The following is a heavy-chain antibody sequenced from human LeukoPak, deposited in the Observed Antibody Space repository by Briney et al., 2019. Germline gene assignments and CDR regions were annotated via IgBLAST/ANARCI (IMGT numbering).Heavy chain of an antibody. Sequence: SETLSLTCTVSGGSISSYYWSWIRQPAGKGLEWIGRIYTSGSTNYNPSLKSRVTISVDKSKNQFSLKLSSVTAADTAVYYCARGPYYDFWSGSPGYYYCMDVWGKGTTVTVSS. CDR2: IYTSGST. CDR1: GGSISSYY. J-gene: IGHJ6*03. D-gene: IGHD3-3*01. CDR3: ARGPYYDFWSGSPGYYYCMDV. V-gene: IGHV4-4*07.